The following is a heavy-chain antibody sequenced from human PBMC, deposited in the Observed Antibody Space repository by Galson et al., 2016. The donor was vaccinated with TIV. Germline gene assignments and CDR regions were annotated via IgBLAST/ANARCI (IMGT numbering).Heavy chain of an antibody. CDR2: FDPEDGET. J-gene: IGHJ3*02. V-gene: IGHV1-24*01. CDR1: GYTVTELS. CDR3: AKAGAVLRYFDWLFDAFDI. Sequence: SVKVSCKVSGYTVTELSMHWVRQAPEKRLEWMGGFDPEDGETIYAQNFQGRVTMTRDTSFSTVYMELSSLRSDDTAVYYCAKAGAVLRYFDWLFDAFDIWGQGTMVAVSS. D-gene: IGHD3-9*01.